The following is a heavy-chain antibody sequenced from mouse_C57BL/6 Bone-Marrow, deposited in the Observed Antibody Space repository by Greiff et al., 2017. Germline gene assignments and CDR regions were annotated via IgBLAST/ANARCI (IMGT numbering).Heavy chain of an antibody. CDR1: GFPFRDYG. CDR3: ARPMDY. Sequence: EVKLVESGGGLVKPGGSLKLSCAASGFPFRDYGMHWVRQAPEKGLEWVAYISSGSSTIYYADTVKGRFTISRDNAKNTLFLQMTSRRSEDTAMYYCARPMDYWGQGTSVTVSS. J-gene: IGHJ4*01. CDR2: ISSGSSTI. V-gene: IGHV5-17*01.